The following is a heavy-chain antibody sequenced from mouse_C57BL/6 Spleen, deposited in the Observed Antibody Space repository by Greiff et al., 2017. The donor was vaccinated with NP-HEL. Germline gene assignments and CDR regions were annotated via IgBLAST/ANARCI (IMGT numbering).Heavy chain of an antibody. J-gene: IGHJ4*01. CDR2: IYPRSGNT. CDR3: AGSPAYYDYDGGYAMDY. Sequence: VQLQQSGAELARPGASVKLSCKASGYTFTSYGISWVKPRTGQGLEWIGEIYPRSGNTYYNEKFKGKATLTADTSSSAAYMELRSLTSEDSAVYFCAGSPAYYDYDGGYAMDYWGQGTSVTVSS. V-gene: IGHV1-81*01. D-gene: IGHD2-4*01. CDR1: GYTFTSYG.